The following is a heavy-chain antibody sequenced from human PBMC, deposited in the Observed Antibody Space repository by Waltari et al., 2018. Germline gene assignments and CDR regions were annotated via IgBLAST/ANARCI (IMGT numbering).Heavy chain of an antibody. J-gene: IGHJ4*02. V-gene: IGHV5-51*01. Sequence: EVQLVQSGAEVKKPGESLKISCKGSGYSFTSYWIGWVRQLPGKGLGWMGIIYPGDSDTRYSPSFQGQVTISADKSISTAYLQWSSLKASDTAMYYCARTLGYCSSTSCYPTNYFDYWGQGTLVTVSS. D-gene: IGHD2-2*01. CDR3: ARTLGYCSSTSCYPTNYFDY. CDR1: GYSFTSYW. CDR2: IYPGDSDT.